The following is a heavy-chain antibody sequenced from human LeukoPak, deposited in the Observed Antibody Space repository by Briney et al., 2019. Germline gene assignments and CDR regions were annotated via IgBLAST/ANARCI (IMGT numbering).Heavy chain of an antibody. Sequence: NPSETLSLTCTVSGASISSYYWSWIRQPPGKGLEWIGHIYNRSSTNYNPSLKSRVTISVDTSKNQFSLKLSSVTAADTAFYYCARYIAAAEFDSWGQGTLVTVSS. CDR1: GASISSYY. D-gene: IGHD6-13*01. CDR3: ARYIAAAEFDS. J-gene: IGHJ5*01. CDR2: IYNRSST. V-gene: IGHV4-59*08.